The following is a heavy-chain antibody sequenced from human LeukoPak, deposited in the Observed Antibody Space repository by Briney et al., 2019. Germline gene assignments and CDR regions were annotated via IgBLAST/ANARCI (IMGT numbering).Heavy chain of an antibody. D-gene: IGHD6-19*01. J-gene: IGHJ4*02. Sequence: PSETLSLTCTVSGGSISSYYWSWIRKPPGKGLEWIGYIYYSGGTNYNPSLKSRVTISIDTSKNQFSLKLTSVTAADTAVYYCAAESERWLVRSWGQGTLVTVSS. CDR2: IYYSGGT. V-gene: IGHV4-59*01. CDR3: AAESERWLVRS. CDR1: GGSISSYY.